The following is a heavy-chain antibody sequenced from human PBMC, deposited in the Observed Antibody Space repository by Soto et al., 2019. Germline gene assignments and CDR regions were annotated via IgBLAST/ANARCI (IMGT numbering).Heavy chain of an antibody. D-gene: IGHD2-15*01. Sequence: SETLSLTCVVSGGSVSRFYWGWIRQPPGKGLEWMGYISYSGSTNYNPSLKSRVTISTDTTKNQVSLKLSSVTAADTAVYHCARGYATTCYSYYFDYWGPGTLVTVSS. J-gene: IGHJ4*02. CDR2: ISYSGST. V-gene: IGHV4-59*08. CDR3: ARGYATTCYSYYFDY. CDR1: GGSVSRFY.